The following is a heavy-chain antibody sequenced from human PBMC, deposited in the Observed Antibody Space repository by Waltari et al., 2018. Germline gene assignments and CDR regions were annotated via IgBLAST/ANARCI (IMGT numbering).Heavy chain of an antibody. CDR3: ATGLYCSGGSCYFDAFDI. J-gene: IGHJ3*02. Sequence: EVQLVQSGAEVKKPGATVNISCKVSGYTFTDYYMHWVQQAPGKGLEWMGLVDPEDGETIYAEKFQGRVTITADTSTDTAYMELSSLRSEDTAVYYCATGLYCSGGSCYFDAFDIWGQGTMVTVSS. D-gene: IGHD2-15*01. V-gene: IGHV1-69-2*01. CDR2: VDPEDGET. CDR1: GYTFTDYY.